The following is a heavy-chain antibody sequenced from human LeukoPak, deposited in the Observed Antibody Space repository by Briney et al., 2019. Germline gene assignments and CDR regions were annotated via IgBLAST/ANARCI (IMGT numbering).Heavy chain of an antibody. D-gene: IGHD6-13*01. V-gene: IGHV4-39*01. CDR2: IYYSGST. Sequence: SPSETLSLTCTVPGGSISSSSYYWGWIRQPPGKGLEWIGSIYYSGSTYYNPSLKSRVTISVDTSKNQFSLKLSSVTAADTAVYYCARQLAAAAALALYPKYFQHWGQGTLVTVSS. J-gene: IGHJ1*01. CDR1: GGSISSSSYY. CDR3: ARQLAAAAALALYPKYFQH.